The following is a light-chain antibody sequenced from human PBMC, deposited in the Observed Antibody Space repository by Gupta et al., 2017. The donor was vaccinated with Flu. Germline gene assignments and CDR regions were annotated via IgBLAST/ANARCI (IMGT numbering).Light chain of an antibody. V-gene: IGKV2-28*01. Sequence: VTPGEPASITCRSSQSLLQSDGNNYVNWHLQKPGQSPQLLIYLGSNRASGVPDRFSGSGSGTDFTLTISRVETDDVGIYYCMQALQSPLTFGGGTKVDIK. J-gene: IGKJ4*01. CDR2: LGS. CDR3: MQALQSPLT. CDR1: QSLLQSDGNNY.